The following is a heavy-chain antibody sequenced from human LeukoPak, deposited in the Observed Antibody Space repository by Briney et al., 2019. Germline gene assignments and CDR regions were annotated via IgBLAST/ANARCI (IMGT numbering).Heavy chain of an antibody. D-gene: IGHD6-13*01. V-gene: IGHV3-23*01. CDR3: ARTLIRYSSSWYGDY. J-gene: IGHJ4*02. CDR1: GFTFSSYA. CDR2: ISGSGGST. Sequence: GGSLRLSCAASGFTFSSYAMSWVRQAPGKGLEWVSAISGSGGSTYYADSVKGRFTISRDNSKNTLYLQMNSLRAEDTAVYYCARTLIRYSSSWYGDYWGQGTLVTVSS.